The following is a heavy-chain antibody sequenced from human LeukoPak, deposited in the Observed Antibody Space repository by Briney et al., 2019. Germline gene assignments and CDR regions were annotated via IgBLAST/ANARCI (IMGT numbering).Heavy chain of an antibody. Sequence: GGSLRLSCAASGFTFSSYAMSWVRQAPGKGLEWVSAISGSGGSTYYADSVKGRFTISRDNSKNTLYLQMNSLRAEDTAVYYCAKGDSSSWFHGGAFDIWGQGTMVTVSS. CDR1: GFTFSSYA. CDR2: ISGSGGST. CDR3: AKGDSSSWFHGGAFDI. V-gene: IGHV3-23*01. D-gene: IGHD6-13*01. J-gene: IGHJ3*02.